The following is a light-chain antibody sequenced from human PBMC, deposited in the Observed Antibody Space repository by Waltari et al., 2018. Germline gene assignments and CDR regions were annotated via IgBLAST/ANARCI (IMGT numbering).Light chain of an antibody. CDR3: CSYAGTNTGV. Sequence: QSALTQPASVSGSPRQSITISCTGTSSDVGSYHLVSWYQQHPGKAPKLMIYEVNKRPSGVSNRFSGSKSGNTASLTISGLQTEDEADYYCCSYAGTNTGVFGGGTKLTVL. V-gene: IGLV2-23*02. J-gene: IGLJ3*02. CDR2: EVN. CDR1: SSDVGSYHL.